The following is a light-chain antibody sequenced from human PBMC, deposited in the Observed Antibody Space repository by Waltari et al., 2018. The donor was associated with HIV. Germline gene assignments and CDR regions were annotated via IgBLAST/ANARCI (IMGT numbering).Light chain of an antibody. CDR2: KAS. CDR3: QQFNYYWT. J-gene: IGKJ1*01. V-gene: IGKV1-5*03. Sequence: DTQLTLALSPLSAFVGDSVPITCRASRSVGSWLAWYQQKPGKAPKLLIYKASSLESGVPSRFSGSGSGTEFTLTISSLQPDDSATYYCQQFNYYWTFGQGTKVEI. CDR1: RSVGSW.